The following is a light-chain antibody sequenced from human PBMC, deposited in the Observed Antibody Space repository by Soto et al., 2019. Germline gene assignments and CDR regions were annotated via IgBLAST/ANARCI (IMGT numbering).Light chain of an antibody. J-gene: IGKJ5*01. CDR3: QQYNNWIT. Sequence: EIVMTQSPATLSVSPGERAILSCRASQSISINLAWYQQKPGQAPRLLIYAASNRATGVPARFSDSWSGTEFTLNISSLQSEEFAVYYCQQYNNWITFGQGTRLESK. CDR2: AAS. CDR1: QSISIN. V-gene: IGKV3-15*01.